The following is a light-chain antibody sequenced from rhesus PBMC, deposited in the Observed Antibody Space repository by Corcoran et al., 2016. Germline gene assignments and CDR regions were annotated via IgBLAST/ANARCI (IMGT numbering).Light chain of an antibody. J-gene: IGKJ2*01. CDR2: AAS. CDR3: LQDYTTPYI. V-gene: IGKV1-94*01. Sequence: DIQMSQAPSSLSASVGDRVTVTCRASNGINKELSWYQQKPGKAPTLLIYAASSLQTGVASRFSGRGSGTDYTLTLSSLQPEDVATYYCLQDYTTPYIFGQGTKVEIK. CDR1: NGINKE.